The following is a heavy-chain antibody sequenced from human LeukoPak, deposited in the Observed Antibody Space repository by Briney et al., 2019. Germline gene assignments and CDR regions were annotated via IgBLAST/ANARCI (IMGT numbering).Heavy chain of an antibody. CDR1: GFTFSDYY. D-gene: IGHD4-17*01. CDR2: ISSSGSTI. CDR3: AKDDGDYEGGFDY. J-gene: IGHJ4*02. Sequence: PGGSLRLSCAASGFTFSDYYMSWIRQAPGKGLEWVSYISSSGSTIYYADSVKGRFTISRDNSKNTLYLQMNSLRAEDTAVYYCAKDDGDYEGGFDYWGQGTLVTASS. V-gene: IGHV3-11*04.